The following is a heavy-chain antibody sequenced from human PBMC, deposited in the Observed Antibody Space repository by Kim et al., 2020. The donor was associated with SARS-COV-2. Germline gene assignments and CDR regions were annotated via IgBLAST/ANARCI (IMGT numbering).Heavy chain of an antibody. Sequence: ASVKVSCKASGYTFTSYGISWVRQAPGQGLEWMGWISAYNGNTNYAQKLQGRVTMTTDTSTSTAYMELRSLRSDDTAVYYCAREKRVTAAGPLYYYGMDVWGQGTTVTVSS. CDR1: GYTFTSYG. V-gene: IGHV1-18*01. J-gene: IGHJ6*02. CDR3: AREKRVTAAGPLYYYGMDV. D-gene: IGHD6-13*01. CDR2: ISAYNGNT.